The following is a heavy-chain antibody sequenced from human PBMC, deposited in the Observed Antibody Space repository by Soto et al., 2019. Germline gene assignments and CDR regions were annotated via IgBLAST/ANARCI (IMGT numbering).Heavy chain of an antibody. CDR3: ARAYTYYDILTGYPTRWFDP. V-gene: IGHV4-59*01. CDR1: GGSISSYY. Sequence: SETLSLTCTVSGGSISSYYWSWIRQPPGKGLDWIGYIYYSGSTNYNPSLKSRVTISVDTSKNQFSLKLSSVTAADTAVYYCARAYTYYDILTGYPTRWFDPWGQGTLVTVSS. D-gene: IGHD3-9*01. J-gene: IGHJ5*02. CDR2: IYYSGST.